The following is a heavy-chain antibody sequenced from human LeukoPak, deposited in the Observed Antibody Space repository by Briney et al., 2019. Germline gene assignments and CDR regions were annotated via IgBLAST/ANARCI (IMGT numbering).Heavy chain of an antibody. CDR2: ISSSSSYI. Sequence: TGGSLRLSCAASGFTFSSYSMNWVRQAPGKGLEWVSSISSSSSYIYYADSVKGRFTISRDNAKNSLYLQMNSLRAEDTAVYYCASQVPDIAVAGTSIYWGQGTLVTISS. V-gene: IGHV3-21*01. D-gene: IGHD6-19*01. CDR3: ASQVPDIAVAGTSIY. CDR1: GFTFSSYS. J-gene: IGHJ4*02.